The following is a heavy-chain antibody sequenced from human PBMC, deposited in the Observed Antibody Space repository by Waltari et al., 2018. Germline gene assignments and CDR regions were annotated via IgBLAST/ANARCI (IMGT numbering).Heavy chain of an antibody. CDR1: GYTLTESP. Sequence: QVQLVQSGAEVKKPGASVKVSCKVSGYTLTESPTHWVRQAPGKGLEWMGGYVPEDGETIYAQSFQGRVAMTEDSSTDTAYMELTSLTSEDTAVYYCATDHYRQSGYDSWGQGTLVTVSS. J-gene: IGHJ5*02. V-gene: IGHV1-24*01. CDR2: YVPEDGET. D-gene: IGHD5-12*01. CDR3: ATDHYRQSGYDS.